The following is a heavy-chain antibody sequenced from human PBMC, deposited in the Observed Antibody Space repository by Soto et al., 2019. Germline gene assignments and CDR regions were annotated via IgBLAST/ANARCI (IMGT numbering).Heavy chain of an antibody. CDR3: ARELLPGSLYYYYYGMDV. V-gene: IGHV3-21*01. CDR1: GFTFSSYS. D-gene: IGHD3-22*01. Sequence: GGSLRLSCAASGFTFSSYSMNWVRQAPGKGLEWVSSISSSSSYIYYADSVKGRFTISRDNAKNSLYLQMNSLRAEDTAVYYCARELLPGSLYYYYYGMDVWGQGTTVTVSS. J-gene: IGHJ6*02. CDR2: ISSSSSYI.